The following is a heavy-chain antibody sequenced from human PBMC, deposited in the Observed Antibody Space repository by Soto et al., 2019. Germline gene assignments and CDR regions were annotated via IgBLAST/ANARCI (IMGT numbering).Heavy chain of an antibody. D-gene: IGHD2-2*01. J-gene: IGHJ6*02. Sequence: SETLSLTCAVYGGSFRGYSWTWVRQPPGKGLERIGEVNHSGSTYYSPSLMSRVTLSIDTSKNQFSLKLSSVTAADTAVYYCARGRQVTPAALFKRAGDYSMDVWGQGTTVTVSS. CDR3: ARGRQVTPAALFKRAGDYSMDV. CDR1: GGSFRGYS. V-gene: IGHV4-34*01. CDR2: VNHSGST.